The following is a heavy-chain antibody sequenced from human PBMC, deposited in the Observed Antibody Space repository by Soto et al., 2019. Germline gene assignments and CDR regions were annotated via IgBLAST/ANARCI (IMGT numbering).Heavy chain of an antibody. CDR1: GYTFTSYA. D-gene: IGHD6-6*01. Sequence: QVQLVQSGAEVKKPGASVKVSCKASGYTFTSYAMHWVRQTPGQRLEWMGWINAGNGNTKYSQKFQGRVTITRDTSASTAYMELSSLRSEDTAVYYCARDLYGEQLVPGVDAFDIWGQGTMVTVSS. V-gene: IGHV1-3*01. J-gene: IGHJ3*02. CDR3: ARDLYGEQLVPGVDAFDI. CDR2: INAGNGNT.